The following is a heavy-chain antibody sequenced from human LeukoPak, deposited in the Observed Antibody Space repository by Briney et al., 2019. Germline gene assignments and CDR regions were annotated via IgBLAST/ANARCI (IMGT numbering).Heavy chain of an antibody. D-gene: IGHD3-10*02. J-gene: IGHJ6*04. CDR1: GFTVSSNY. CDR3: AELGITMIGGV. Sequence: PGGSLRLSCAVSGFTVSSNYMSWVRQAPGKGLEWVSVIYSGDGTYYADSVKGRFTISRDNSKNTLYLQMNSLRAEDTAVYYCAELGITMIGGVWGKGTTVTISS. CDR2: IYSGDGT. V-gene: IGHV3-66*01.